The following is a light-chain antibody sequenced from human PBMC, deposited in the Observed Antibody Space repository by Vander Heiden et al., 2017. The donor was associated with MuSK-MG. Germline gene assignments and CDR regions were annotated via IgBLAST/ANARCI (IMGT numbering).Light chain of an antibody. J-gene: IGKJ2*01. CDR2: GTS. CDR3: QQYNTWPT. V-gene: IGKV3-15*01. Sequence: EIVMTQSPATLSVSPGESVTLSCRASQNVGSNLAWYQQIPGQAPRLLIDGTSTRATGVPARFSGSGSGIEFTLTISGLQPEDFAVYYCQQYNTWPTFGQGTKLXIK. CDR1: QNVGSN.